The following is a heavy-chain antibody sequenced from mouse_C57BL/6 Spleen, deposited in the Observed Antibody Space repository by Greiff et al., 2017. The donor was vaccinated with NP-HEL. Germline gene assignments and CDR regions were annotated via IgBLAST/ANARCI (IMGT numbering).Heavy chain of an antibody. Sequence: QVQLKESGAELVRPGASVKLSCKASGYTFTDYYINWVKQRPGQGLEWIARIYPGSGNTYYNEKFKGKATLTAEKSSSTTYMQLSSLTSEDSTVYFCARSKKNYYGSSYGYFDVWGTGTTVTVSS. D-gene: IGHD1-1*01. CDR2: IYPGSGNT. V-gene: IGHV1-76*01. CDR3: ARSKKNYYGSSYGYFDV. CDR1: GYTFTDYY. J-gene: IGHJ1*03.